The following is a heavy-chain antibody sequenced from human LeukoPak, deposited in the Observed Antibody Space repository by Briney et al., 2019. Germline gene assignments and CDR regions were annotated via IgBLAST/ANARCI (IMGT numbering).Heavy chain of an antibody. D-gene: IGHD5-18*01. CDR3: ARDHSYGFDY. V-gene: IGHV3-30*04. CDR1: GFTFSSYA. Sequence: GGSLRLSCAASGFTFSSYAMHWVRQAPGKGLEWVAVISYDGSNKYYADSVKGRFTISRDNSKNTLYLQMNSLRAEDTAVYYCARDHSYGFDYWGQGTLVTVSS. J-gene: IGHJ4*02. CDR2: ISYDGSNK.